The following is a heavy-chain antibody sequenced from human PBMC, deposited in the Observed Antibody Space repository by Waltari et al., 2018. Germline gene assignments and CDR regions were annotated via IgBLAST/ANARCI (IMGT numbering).Heavy chain of an antibody. CDR3: VLGEKYFDF. V-gene: IGHV3-74*03. J-gene: IGHJ4*02. CDR1: GFTFGIYW. Sequence: VQLVESGGGLVQPGGSLRLSCAASGFTFGIYWLDWVRQAPGKGLEWVARTNFDGSIIAYADSVKGRFTISRDNAERRLYLQMSSLRVEDTAVYYCVLGEKYFDFWGQGTLVTVSS. CDR2: TNFDGSII.